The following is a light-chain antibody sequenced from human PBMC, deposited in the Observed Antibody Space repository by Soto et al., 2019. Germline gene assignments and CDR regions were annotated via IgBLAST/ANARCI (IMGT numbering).Light chain of an antibody. CDR3: QQYNNWPPRT. J-gene: IGKJ1*01. CDR2: GAS. V-gene: IGKV3-15*01. Sequence: EIVITQSPATLSVSTGERATLSCRASQSVSSNLAWYQQKPGQAPRLLIYGASTRATGIPARFSGSGSGTEFTLTISSLQSEDFAVYYCQQYNNWPPRTFGQGTKVDIK. CDR1: QSVSSN.